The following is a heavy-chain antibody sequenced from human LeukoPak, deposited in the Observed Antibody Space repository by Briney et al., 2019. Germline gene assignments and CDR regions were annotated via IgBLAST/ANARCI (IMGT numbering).Heavy chain of an antibody. CDR2: INPNSGGT. Sequence: ASVKVSCKASGYTFTGYYMHWVRQAPGQGLEWMGWINPNSGGTNYAQKFQGWVTMTRDTSISTAYMELSRLRSDDTAAYYCARAGGIAVAPQGAFDIWGQGTMVTVSS. CDR1: GYTFTGYY. D-gene: IGHD6-19*01. J-gene: IGHJ3*02. CDR3: ARAGGIAVAPQGAFDI. V-gene: IGHV1-2*04.